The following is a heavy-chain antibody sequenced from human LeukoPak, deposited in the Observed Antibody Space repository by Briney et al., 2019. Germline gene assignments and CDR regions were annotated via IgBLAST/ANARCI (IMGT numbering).Heavy chain of an antibody. CDR1: GFTCSSYD. J-gene: IGHJ4*02. CDR3: ARGGGLSGSYYWGIDY. V-gene: IGHV3-13*01. Sequence: PGGSLRLSCAASGFTCSSYDMHWVRQATGKGLEWVSAISTAGDTYYPGSVKGRFTISRENAKNSLYLQMNSLRAGDTAVYYCARGGGLSGSYYWGIDYWGQGTLVTVSS. D-gene: IGHD1-26*01. CDR2: ISTAGDT.